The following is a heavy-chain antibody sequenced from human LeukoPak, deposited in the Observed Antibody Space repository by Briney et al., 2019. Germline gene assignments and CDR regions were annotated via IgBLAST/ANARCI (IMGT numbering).Heavy chain of an antibody. Sequence: SETLSLTCTVAGGSISSYYWSWIRQPPGKGLEWIGYINYSGSTNYNPSLKSRVTISVDTSKNQFSLKLSSVTAADTAVYYCARHGYSSGSLAWFDPWGQGTQVTVCS. V-gene: IGHV4-59*01. CDR2: INYSGST. CDR1: GGSISSYY. J-gene: IGHJ5*02. CDR3: ARHGYSSGSLAWFDP. D-gene: IGHD6-19*01.